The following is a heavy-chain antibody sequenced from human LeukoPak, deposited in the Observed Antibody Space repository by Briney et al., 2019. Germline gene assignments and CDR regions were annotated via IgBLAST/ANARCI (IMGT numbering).Heavy chain of an antibody. V-gene: IGHV3-30*04. Sequence: GGSLRLSCAASGFTFSSYAMHWVRQAPGKGLEWVAVISYDGSNKYYADSVKGRFTISRDNSKNTLYLQMNSLRAEDTAVYYCARGGAARPDFWGQGTLVTVSS. CDR2: ISYDGSNK. J-gene: IGHJ4*02. D-gene: IGHD6-6*01. CDR1: GFTFSSYA. CDR3: ARGGAARPDF.